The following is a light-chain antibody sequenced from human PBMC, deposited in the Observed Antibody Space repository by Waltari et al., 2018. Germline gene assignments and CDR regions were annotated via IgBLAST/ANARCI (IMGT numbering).Light chain of an antibody. CDR3: QQYNSFPWT. J-gene: IGKJ1*01. CDR2: QAS. Sequence: DIHMTQSPSTLSASIGDRVTITCRASENISRWLAWYQQKAGEAPKLLIYQASSLHSGVPSRFSGGGSGTEFTLTISSLQPDDFATYHCQQYNSFPWTFGQGTKVEIK. V-gene: IGKV1-5*03. CDR1: ENISRW.